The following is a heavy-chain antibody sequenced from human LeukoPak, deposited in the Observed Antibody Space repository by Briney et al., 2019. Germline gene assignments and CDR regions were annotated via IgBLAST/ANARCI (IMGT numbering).Heavy chain of an antibody. CDR3: ARAPYCGGDCPTFDY. Sequence: SETLSLTCAVYGGSFSGYYWSWIRQPPGKGLEWIGEINHSGSTNYDPSLKSRVTISVDTSKNQFSLKLSSVTAADTAVYYCARAPYCGGDCPTFDYWGQGTLVTVSS. J-gene: IGHJ4*02. CDR2: INHSGST. V-gene: IGHV4-34*01. D-gene: IGHD2-21*02. CDR1: GGSFSGYY.